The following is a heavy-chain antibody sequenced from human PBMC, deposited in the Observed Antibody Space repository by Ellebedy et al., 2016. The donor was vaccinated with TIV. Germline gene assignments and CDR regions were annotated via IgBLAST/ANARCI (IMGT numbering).Heavy chain of an antibody. CDR3: ARGIPQAWELLAT. CDR1: SGSFSGYF. V-gene: IGHV4-34*12. D-gene: IGHD1-26*01. Sequence: SETLSLXXAVYSGSFSGYFWTWIRQSPGKGLEWIGEVIHSGGTNYNPSLQSRVIISLDTSKGQFSLQLSSVTAADTAVYYCARGIPQAWELLATWGQGTLVTVSS. CDR2: VIHSGGT. J-gene: IGHJ5*02.